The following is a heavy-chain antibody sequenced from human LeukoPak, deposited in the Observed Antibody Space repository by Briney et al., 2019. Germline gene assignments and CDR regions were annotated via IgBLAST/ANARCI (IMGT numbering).Heavy chain of an antibody. Sequence: ASVKVSCKASGYTFTGYYMHWVRQAPGQGLEWMGWINPNSGGTNYAQKFQGRVTMTRETSISTAYMELSRLRSDDTAVYYCARAGSYKDFYYFDYWGQGTLVTVSS. CDR2: INPNSGGT. D-gene: IGHD1-26*01. J-gene: IGHJ4*02. V-gene: IGHV1-2*02. CDR3: ARAGSYKDFYYFDY. CDR1: GYTFTGYY.